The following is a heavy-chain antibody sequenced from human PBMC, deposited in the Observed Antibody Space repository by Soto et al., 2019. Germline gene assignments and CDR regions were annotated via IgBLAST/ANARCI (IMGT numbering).Heavy chain of an antibody. D-gene: IGHD3-3*01. V-gene: IGHV1-18*01. CDR3: ARDLVSGSDFWRAYNGGYFDY. Sequence: ASVKVSCKASGYTFRNYGITWVRQAPGQGLEWMAWISPYNGNTNYAQDLQGRVTMTTDTSASTAYMELRSLTSEDTAMYYCARDLVSGSDFWRAYNGGYFDYWGQGTLVTVSS. CDR2: ISPYNGNT. CDR1: GYTFRNYG. J-gene: IGHJ4*02.